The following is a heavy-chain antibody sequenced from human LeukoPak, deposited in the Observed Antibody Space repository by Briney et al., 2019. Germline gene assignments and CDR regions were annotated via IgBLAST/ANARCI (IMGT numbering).Heavy chain of an antibody. CDR2: ISGSGGST. CDR1: VFTFSGYA. V-gene: IGHV3-23*01. D-gene: IGHD3-22*01. Sequence: SGGSLRLSCAASVFTFSGYAMSCVRQAPGKGLEWVSAISGSGGSTYYADSVKGRFTISRDNSKSTLYLHMNSLSAEDTAVYYCAQDESPYYYDSSGSPYFFDYWGQGTLVTVSS. J-gene: IGHJ4*02. CDR3: AQDESPYYYDSSGSPYFFDY.